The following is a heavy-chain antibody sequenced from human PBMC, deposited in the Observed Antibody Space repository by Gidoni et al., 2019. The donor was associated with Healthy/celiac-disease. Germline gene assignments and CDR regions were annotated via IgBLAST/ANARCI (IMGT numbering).Heavy chain of an antibody. Sequence: VQLVQSGAEVKKYGSSVKVTCKASGGTFTSYVISWVRQAPGQGLEWMGGITPIFGTANYAQKFQCRATITADKSTITAYMELSSLRSDDTAVYYCASEGPLSLFDYWGQGTLVTVSS. V-gene: IGHV1-69*06. CDR1: GGTFTSYV. CDR3: ASEGPLSLFDY. D-gene: IGHD3-16*01. CDR2: ITPIFGTA. J-gene: IGHJ4*02.